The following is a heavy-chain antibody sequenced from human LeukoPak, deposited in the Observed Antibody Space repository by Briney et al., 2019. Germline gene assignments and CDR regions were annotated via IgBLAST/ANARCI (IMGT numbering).Heavy chain of an antibody. CDR2: IKRDGSEK. CDR3: VRDFGYCSGGNCYTVLDY. V-gene: IGHV3-7*01. J-gene: IGHJ4*02. D-gene: IGHD2-15*01. Sequence: GGSLRLSCAASGFIFSTYYMNWVRQAPGKGLEWVANIKRDGSEKDYVDSVKGLFTISRDNAKNSLFLQMNNLRAEDTAVYYCVRDFGYCSGGNCYTVLDYWGQGTLVTVSS. CDR1: GFIFSTYY.